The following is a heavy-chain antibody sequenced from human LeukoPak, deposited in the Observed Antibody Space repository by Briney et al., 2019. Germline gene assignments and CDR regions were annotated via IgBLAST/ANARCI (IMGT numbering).Heavy chain of an antibody. CDR3: ARVTVLGYSSGWYSAQQFDY. CDR1: GGSFSGYY. J-gene: IGHJ4*02. Sequence: SETLSLTCAVYGGSFSGYYWSWIRQPPGKGLEWIGEINHSGSTNYNPSLKSRVTISVDTSKNQFSLKLSSVTAADTAVYYCARVTVLGYSSGWYSAQQFDYWGQGTLVTVSS. D-gene: IGHD6-19*01. CDR2: INHSGST. V-gene: IGHV4-34*01.